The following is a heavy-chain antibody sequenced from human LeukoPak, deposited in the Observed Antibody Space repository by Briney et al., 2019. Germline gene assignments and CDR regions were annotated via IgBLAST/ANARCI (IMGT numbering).Heavy chain of an antibody. D-gene: IGHD3-10*01. CDR3: ANGPFGELTPPYYYYYYGMDF. V-gene: IGHV3-30*02. Sequence: GGSLRLSCAASGFTFSSYGMHWVRQAPGKGLEWVAFIRYDGSNKYYADSVKGRFTISRDNSKNTLYLQMNSLRAEDTAVYYCANGPFGELTPPYYYYYYGMDFWGQGTTVTVSS. J-gene: IGHJ6*02. CDR2: IRYDGSNK. CDR1: GFTFSSYG.